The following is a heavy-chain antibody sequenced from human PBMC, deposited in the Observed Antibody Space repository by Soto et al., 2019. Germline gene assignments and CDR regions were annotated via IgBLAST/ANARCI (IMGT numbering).Heavy chain of an antibody. Sequence: SSVKVSCKAPGYTFTSSCISWVRQAPGQGLEWMGWISAYNGNTNYAQKLQGRVTMTTDTSTSTAYMELRSLRSDDTAVYYCARARNFYCSGSYHPDCFQLWCQGRIVSV. CDR1: GYTFTSSC. D-gene: IGHD3-10*01. CDR2: ISAYNGNT. CDR3: ARARNFYCSGSYHPDCFQL. J-gene: IGHJ3*01. V-gene: IGHV1-18*01.